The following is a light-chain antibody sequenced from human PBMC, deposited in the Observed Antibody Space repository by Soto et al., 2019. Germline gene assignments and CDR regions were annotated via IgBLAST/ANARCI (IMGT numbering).Light chain of an antibody. V-gene: IGKV1-5*01. CDR3: QQYDTYWT. CDR2: DAS. J-gene: IGKJ1*01. CDR1: QPISSW. Sequence: DIQMTQSPPTLSASVGDRVTITCRASQPISSWLAWYHQKPGKAPKLLIYDASSLESGVPSRFSGSRSGTEFTLTISSLQPDDIATYYCQQYDTYWTFGQGTKVDIK.